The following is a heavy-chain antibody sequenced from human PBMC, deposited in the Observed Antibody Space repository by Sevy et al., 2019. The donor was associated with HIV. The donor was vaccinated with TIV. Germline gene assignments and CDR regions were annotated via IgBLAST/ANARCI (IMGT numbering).Heavy chain of an antibody. D-gene: IGHD3-16*02. V-gene: IGHV3-23*01. CDR2: ISGGGGDT. J-gene: IGHJ4*02. Sequence: GGSLRLSCAASAFTFKNYAMTWVRQAPGKGLQWISSISGGGGDTNYADSVKGRFTISRDNSKNTLYLQMNSLRAEDTAVYYCAKDQGDYIWGTYRHWGQGTLVTVSS. CDR1: AFTFKNYA. CDR3: AKDQGDYIWGTYRH.